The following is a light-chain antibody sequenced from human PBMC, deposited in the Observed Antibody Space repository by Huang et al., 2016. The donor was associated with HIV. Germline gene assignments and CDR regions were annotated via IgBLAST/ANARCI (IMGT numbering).Light chain of an antibody. CDR3: QQSSSWPPLT. CDR1: QRVSSY. J-gene: IGKJ4*01. V-gene: IGKV3-11*01. CDR2: TAS. Sequence: EIVLTQSPATLSLSPGERATLSCRASQRVSSYLAWYQQKPGQAPRLRIYTASNRATGSPARFSGSGSGTDFTLTISSLEPEDFAIYYCQQSSSWPPLTFGGGTKVEIK.